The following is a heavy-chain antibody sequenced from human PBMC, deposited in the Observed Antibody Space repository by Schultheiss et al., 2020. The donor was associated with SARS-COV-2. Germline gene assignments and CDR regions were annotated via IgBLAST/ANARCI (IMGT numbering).Heavy chain of an antibody. CDR1: GYTFTGYY. J-gene: IGHJ4*02. D-gene: IGHD6-19*01. V-gene: IGHV1-2*06. CDR2: INPNSGGT. CDR3: ARDDPNSSGWYVY. Sequence: ASVKVSCKASGYTFTGYYMHWMRQAPGQGLEWMGRINPNSGGTNYAQKFQGRVTMTRDTSISTAYMELSRLRSDDTAVYYCARDDPNSSGWYVYWGQGTLVTVSS.